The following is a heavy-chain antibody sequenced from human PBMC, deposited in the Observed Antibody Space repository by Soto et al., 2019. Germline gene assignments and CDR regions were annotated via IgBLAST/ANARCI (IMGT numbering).Heavy chain of an antibody. Sequence: GESLKISCKGSGYSFTSYWISWVRQMPGKGLEWMGRIDPSDSYTNYSPSFQGHVTISADKSISTAYLQWSSLKASDTAMYYCARQDIVVVPAAIRADYYYYYGMDVWGQGTTVTAP. CDR3: ARQDIVVVPAAIRADYYYYYGMDV. CDR2: IDPSDSYT. D-gene: IGHD2-2*02. V-gene: IGHV5-10-1*01. J-gene: IGHJ6*02. CDR1: GYSFTSYW.